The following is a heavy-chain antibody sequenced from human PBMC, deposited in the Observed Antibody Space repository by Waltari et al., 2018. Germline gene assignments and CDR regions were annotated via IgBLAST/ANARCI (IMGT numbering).Heavy chain of an antibody. CDR3: MGAPSVDY. CDR1: GSIFNNFY. CDR2: IHPNDGDI. J-gene: IGHJ4*02. V-gene: IGHV1-2*02. Sequence: QVILKQSGAELKRPGASVKVSCETSGSIFNNFYLHWVRQVPGQGLEWIGWIHPNDGDIKYAQKFRDRVILTRDTSSNTAYMELRSLTIDDTAVYYCMGAPSVDYWGQGSLITVSS. D-gene: IGHD3-16*01.